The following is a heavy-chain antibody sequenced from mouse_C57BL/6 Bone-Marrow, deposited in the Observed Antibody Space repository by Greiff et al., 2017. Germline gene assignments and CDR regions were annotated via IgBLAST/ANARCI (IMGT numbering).Heavy chain of an antibody. Sequence: QVQLKQSGPGLVQPSQSLSITCTVSGFSLTSYGVHWVRQPPGKGLEWLGVIWSGGSTDYNAAFISRLSISKDNYKSEVFFKMNSLQADDTTIYYCAKNGDGSSSLQYIDVWGTGTTVTVSS. D-gene: IGHD1-1*01. CDR3: AKNGDGSSSLQYIDV. V-gene: IGHV2-4*01. CDR2: IWSGGST. CDR1: GFSLTSYG. J-gene: IGHJ1*03.